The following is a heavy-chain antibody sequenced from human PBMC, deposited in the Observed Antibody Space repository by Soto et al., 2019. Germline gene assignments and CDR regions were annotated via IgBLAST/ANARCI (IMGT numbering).Heavy chain of an antibody. V-gene: IGHV4-39*02. CDR3: ARLYPYYYNYGMDV. CDR2: IYYTGST. CDR1: GGSISSSSYY. D-gene: IGHD2-8*01. J-gene: IGHJ6*02. Sequence: PSETLSLTCTVSGGSISSSSYYWGWIRQPPGKGLEWIGSIYYTGSTYYNPSLKSRVTISIDRSKNHFSLKLSSVTAADTAVYYCARLYPYYYNYGMDVWGQGTTVTVSS.